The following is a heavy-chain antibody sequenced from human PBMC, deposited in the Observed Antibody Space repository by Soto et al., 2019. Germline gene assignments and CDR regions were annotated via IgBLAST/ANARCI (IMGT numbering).Heavy chain of an antibody. CDR1: GDSISSYY. CDR3: ARDKTPGLIHY. Sequence: PSETLSLTCTVSGDSISSYYWSWIREPPGKGLEGIGYIYYSGSTNYNPSLKSRVSISVDRSKTPFSLKLPSVTAADPAVYFCARDKTPGLIHYWGQGTLATASS. J-gene: IGHJ4*02. V-gene: IGHV4-59*12. CDR2: IYYSGST. D-gene: IGHD1-1*01.